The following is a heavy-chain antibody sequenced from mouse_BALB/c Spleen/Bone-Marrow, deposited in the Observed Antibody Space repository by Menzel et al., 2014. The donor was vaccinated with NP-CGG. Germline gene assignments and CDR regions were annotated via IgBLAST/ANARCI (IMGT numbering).Heavy chain of an antibody. D-gene: IGHD2-2*01. CDR2: ISSGGSYT. Sequence: VELVESRGGLVKPGGSLKLSCAASGFTFSSYAMSWVRQSPEKRLEWVAEISSGGSYTYYPDTVTGRFTISRDNAKNTLYLEMSSLRSEDTAMYYCAREGYDGQIVYLGQGASATVSS. J-gene: IGHJ4*01. CDR1: GFTFSSYA. CDR3: AREGYDGQIVY. V-gene: IGHV5-9-4*01.